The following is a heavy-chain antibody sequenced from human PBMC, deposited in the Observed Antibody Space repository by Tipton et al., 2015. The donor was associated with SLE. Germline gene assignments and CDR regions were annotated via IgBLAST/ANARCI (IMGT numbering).Heavy chain of an antibody. CDR3: ARVVVPGAVGGVDV. J-gene: IGHJ6*02. V-gene: IGHV4-59*11. Sequence: LRLSCTVSGGSISSHYWSWIRQPPGKGLEWIGYINYSGRTSYNPSIKSRVTISVDTSKNQFSLKLTSVTAADTGVYYCARVVVPGAVGGVDVRRQRTTACVSS. CDR1: GGSISSHY. D-gene: IGHD3-10*01. CDR2: INYSGRT.